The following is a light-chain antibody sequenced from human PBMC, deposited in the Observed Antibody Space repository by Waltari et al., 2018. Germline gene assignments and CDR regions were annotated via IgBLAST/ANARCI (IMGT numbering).Light chain of an antibody. CDR3: CSFAATYLRW. Sequence: QSALTQPRTVSGSPGQSVTISCTGTSSDVGNYNFVSWYQQHPGKAPKLLIYDATMRPSGVSDRFSGSSSVNTACFIISGLQGEYEAEYCCCSFAATYLRWFGGGTKLTVL. V-gene: IGLV2-11*01. CDR2: DAT. CDR1: SSDVGNYNF. J-gene: IGLJ3*02.